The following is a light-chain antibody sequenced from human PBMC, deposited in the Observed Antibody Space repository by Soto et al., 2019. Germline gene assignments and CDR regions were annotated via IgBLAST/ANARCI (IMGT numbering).Light chain of an antibody. CDR1: QSISSW. CDR3: QQYNSSWT. Sequence: DIQMTQSPSTLSSSVGDRVTITCRASQSISSWLAWYQQKPGKAPKLLIYKGASLESGVPSRCSGSGSGTEFTITISRVQPDDFANYYCQQYNSSWTFGQGTKVEIK. J-gene: IGKJ1*01. V-gene: IGKV1-5*03. CDR2: KGA.